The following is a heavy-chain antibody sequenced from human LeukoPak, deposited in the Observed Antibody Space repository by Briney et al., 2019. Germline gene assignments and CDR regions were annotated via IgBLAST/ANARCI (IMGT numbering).Heavy chain of an antibody. J-gene: IGHJ6*03. D-gene: IGHD2-2*01. CDR2: IRYDGSNK. CDR1: GFTFSSYG. V-gene: IGHV3-30*02. Sequence: GGSLRLSCAASGFTFSSYGMHWVRQAPGKGLEWVAFIRYDGSNKYYADSVKGRFTISRDNSKNTLYLQMNSLRAEDTAVYYCANSGGYCSSTSCSYYYYMDVWGKGTTVTVPS. CDR3: ANSGGYCSSTSCSYYYYMDV.